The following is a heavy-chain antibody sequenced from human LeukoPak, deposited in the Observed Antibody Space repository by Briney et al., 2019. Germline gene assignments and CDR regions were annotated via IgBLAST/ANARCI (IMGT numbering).Heavy chain of an antibody. V-gene: IGHV4-61*02. CDR1: GGSISSGSYY. J-gene: IGHJ2*01. D-gene: IGHD6-19*01. CDR3: ARDRGQWLVDWYSDL. CDR2: IYTSGST. Sequence: PSQTLSLTXTVSGGSISSGSYYWSWIRQPAGKGLEWIGRIYTSGSTNYNPSLKSRVTISVDTSKNQFSLKLSSVTAADTAVYYCARDRGQWLVDWYSDLWGRGTLVTVSS.